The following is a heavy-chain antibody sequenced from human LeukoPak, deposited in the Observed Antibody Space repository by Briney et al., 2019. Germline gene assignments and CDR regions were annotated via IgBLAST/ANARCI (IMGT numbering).Heavy chain of an antibody. Sequence: SETLSLTCTVSGGSISSYYWSWIRQPPGKGLEWIGYIYYSGSTNYNSSLKSRVTISVDTSKNQFSLKLSSVTAADTAVYYCARVEMATIGPDAFDIWGQGTMVTVSS. CDR1: GGSISSYY. CDR2: IYYSGST. J-gene: IGHJ3*02. D-gene: IGHD5-24*01. V-gene: IGHV4-59*01. CDR3: ARVEMATIGPDAFDI.